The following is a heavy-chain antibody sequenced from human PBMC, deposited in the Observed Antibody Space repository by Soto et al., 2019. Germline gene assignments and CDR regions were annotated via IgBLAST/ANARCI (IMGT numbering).Heavy chain of an antibody. V-gene: IGHV3-30-3*01. CDR3: ARPAATVIFYSGMDV. D-gene: IGHD4-17*01. J-gene: IGHJ6*02. CDR2: ISFDGSNE. Sequence: GGSLRLSCAASGFTFSDYAMHWVRQSPGKGLEWVAIISFDGSNEHYADSVQGRFTISRDNSENTLYLQMNSLRADDTAVYYCARPAATVIFYSGMDVWGQGTTVTVSS. CDR1: GFTFSDYA.